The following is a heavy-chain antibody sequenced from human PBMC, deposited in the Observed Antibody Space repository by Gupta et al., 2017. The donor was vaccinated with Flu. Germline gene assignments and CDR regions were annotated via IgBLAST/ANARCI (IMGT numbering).Heavy chain of an antibody. CDR2: VNHRGST. J-gene: IGHJ4*02. CDR3: ARVDIVTTNYFDN. D-gene: IGHD5-12*01. Sequence: QVQLQQWGAGLLKPSETLSLTCAVYGGPFSGYYWSWIRQSPGKGLEWIGDVNHRGSTTYNPSLKSRLDISIDTSRQQFSLRLSSVTAADTAVYFCARVDIVTTNYFDNWGQGTLVTVSS. CDR1: GGPFSGYY. V-gene: IGHV4-34*01.